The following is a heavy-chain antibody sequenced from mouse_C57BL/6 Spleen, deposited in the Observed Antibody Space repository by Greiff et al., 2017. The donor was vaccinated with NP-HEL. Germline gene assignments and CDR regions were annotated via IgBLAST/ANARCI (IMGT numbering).Heavy chain of an antibody. D-gene: IGHD1-1*01. Sequence: EVQGVESGGGLVKPGGSLKLSCAASGFTFSDYGMHWVRQAPEKGLEWVAYISSGSSTIYYADTVKGRFTISRDNAKNTLFLQMTSLRSEDTAIYYCARPGVLRRTACFAYWVQGTLVTVSA. CDR2: ISSGSSTI. CDR3: ARPGVLRRTACFAY. V-gene: IGHV5-17*01. CDR1: GFTFSDYG. J-gene: IGHJ3*01.